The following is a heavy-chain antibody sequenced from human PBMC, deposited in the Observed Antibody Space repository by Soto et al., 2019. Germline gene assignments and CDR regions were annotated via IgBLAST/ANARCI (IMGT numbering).Heavy chain of an antibody. CDR3: AKDLRIAVAGTEYFDS. V-gene: IGHV3-30*18. D-gene: IGHD6-19*01. J-gene: IGHJ4*02. CDR1: GFSFSSYG. CDR2: ISYDVTNK. Sequence: QVQLVESGGGVVQPGRSLRLSCAASGFSFSSYGMHWVRQAPGKGLEWVAVISYDVTNKYYADSVKGRFTISRDNSKNTLYLQMNSLRAEDTAVYYCAKDLRIAVAGTEYFDSWGQGTLVTVSS.